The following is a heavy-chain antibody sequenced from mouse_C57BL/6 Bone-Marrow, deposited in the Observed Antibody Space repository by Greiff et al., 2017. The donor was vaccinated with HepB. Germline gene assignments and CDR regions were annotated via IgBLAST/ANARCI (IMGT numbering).Heavy chain of an antibody. J-gene: IGHJ4*01. Sequence: EVQLQQSGTVLARPGASVKMSCKTSGYTFTSYWMHWVKQRPGPGLEWIGAIYPGNSDTSYNQKFKGKAKLTAVTSASTAYMELSSLTNEDSAVYYCTRDYYGSSPPMDYWGQGTSVTVSS. CDR2: IYPGNSDT. CDR1: GYTFTSYW. V-gene: IGHV1-5*01. CDR3: TRDYYGSSPPMDY. D-gene: IGHD1-1*01.